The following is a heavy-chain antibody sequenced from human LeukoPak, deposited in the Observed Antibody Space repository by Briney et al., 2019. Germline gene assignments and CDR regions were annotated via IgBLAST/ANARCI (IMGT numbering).Heavy chain of an antibody. D-gene: IGHD4-17*01. Sequence: GGSLRLSCAASGFTFSSYEMNWVRQAPGKGLEWVSYISSSGSTIYYADSVKGRFTISRDNAKNSLYLQMNSLRAEDTAFYYCARDPSYGDCADYWGQGTLVTVSS. CDR1: GFTFSSYE. V-gene: IGHV3-48*03. CDR2: ISSSGSTI. J-gene: IGHJ4*02. CDR3: ARDPSYGDCADY.